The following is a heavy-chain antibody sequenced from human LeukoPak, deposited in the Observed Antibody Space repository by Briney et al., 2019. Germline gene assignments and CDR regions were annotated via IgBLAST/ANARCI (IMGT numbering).Heavy chain of an antibody. CDR2: IYHSGST. CDR3: AREYCSGGSCYSGY. V-gene: IGHV4-39*07. CDR1: GGSISSSSYY. J-gene: IGHJ4*02. Sequence: SETLSLTCTVSGGSISSSSYYWGWIRQPPGKGLEWIGSIYHSGSTYYNPSLKSRVTISVDTSKNQFSLKLSSVTAADTAVYYCAREYCSGGSCYSGYWGQGTLVTVSS. D-gene: IGHD2-15*01.